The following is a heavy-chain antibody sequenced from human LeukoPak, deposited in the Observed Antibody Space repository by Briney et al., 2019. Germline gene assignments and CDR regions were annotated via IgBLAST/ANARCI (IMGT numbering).Heavy chain of an antibody. V-gene: IGHV4-59*08. Sequence: SDTLSLTWSVSYGSISGYYWSWIRQSPGKELVWIGYIYYSGSTNYNPSLKSRVTISADMSKNQVSLKLSSVTAADTALYYCARHFTYYYDSGRYPRDSFAIWGHGTMVTVSS. D-gene: IGHD3-22*01. CDR1: YGSISGYY. CDR3: ARHFTYYYDSGRYPRDSFAI. CDR2: IYYSGST. J-gene: IGHJ3*02.